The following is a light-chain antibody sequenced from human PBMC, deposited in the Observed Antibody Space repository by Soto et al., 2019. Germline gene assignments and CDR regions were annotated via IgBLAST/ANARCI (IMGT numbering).Light chain of an antibody. J-gene: IGKJ1*01. CDR2: KAS. CDR1: QSISVW. Sequence: IQMTQSASTLSAYVGDRVTITCRASQSISVWLAWYQQKAGKAPNLLIYKASRLESGVPSRFSGSGSETEFTLTISGLQPGDSATYYCQQYNSYSPTFAQGTKVDIK. V-gene: IGKV1-5*03. CDR3: QQYNSYSPT.